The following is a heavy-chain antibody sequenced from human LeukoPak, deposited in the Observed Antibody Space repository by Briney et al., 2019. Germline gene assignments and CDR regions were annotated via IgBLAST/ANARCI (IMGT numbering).Heavy chain of an antibody. Sequence: SETLSLTCTVSGGSISSYYWSWIRQPPGKGLEWIGYIYYSGSTNYNPSLKSRVTISVDTSKNQFSLKLSSVTAADPAVYYCARSWDYYYDSSGYYYFPGDWGQGTLVTVSS. CDR1: GGSISSYY. CDR2: IYYSGST. V-gene: IGHV4-59*01. J-gene: IGHJ4*02. CDR3: ARSWDYYYDSSGYYYFPGD. D-gene: IGHD3-22*01.